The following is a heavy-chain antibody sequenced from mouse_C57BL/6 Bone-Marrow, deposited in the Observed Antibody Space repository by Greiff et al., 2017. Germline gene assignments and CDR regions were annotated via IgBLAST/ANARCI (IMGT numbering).Heavy chain of an antibody. CDR3: ARQIVATSYYFDY. Sequence: EVMLVESGGDLVKPGGSLKLSCAASGFTFSSYGMSWVRQTPDKRLEWVATSSSGGSYTYYPDSVKGRFTISRDNAKNTLYLQMSSLKSEDTAMYYCARQIVATSYYFDYWGQGTTLTVAS. CDR1: GFTFSSYG. V-gene: IGHV5-6*01. J-gene: IGHJ2*01. D-gene: IGHD1-1*01. CDR2: SSSGGSYT.